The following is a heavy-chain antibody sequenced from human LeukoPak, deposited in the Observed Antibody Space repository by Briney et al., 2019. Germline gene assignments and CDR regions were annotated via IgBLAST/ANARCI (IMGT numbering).Heavy chain of an antibody. Sequence: PGGSLRISCAVSGFTVTSNYMSWVRQAPGKGLEWVSVVYSGDTTYYADSVKGRFAISRDSSKNTLYLQMNSLRAEDTAVYYCASVGYDILTGYPSWFDPWGQGTLVTVSS. D-gene: IGHD3-9*01. V-gene: IGHV3-53*01. CDR3: ASVGYDILTGYPSWFDP. J-gene: IGHJ5*02. CDR1: GFTVTSNY. CDR2: VYSGDTT.